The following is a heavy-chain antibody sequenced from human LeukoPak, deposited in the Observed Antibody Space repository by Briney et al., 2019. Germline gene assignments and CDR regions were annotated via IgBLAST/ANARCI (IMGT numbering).Heavy chain of an antibody. Sequence: GASVKVSCKXSGYTFTSYDIKWVQQATGQGVEGMGWMNPNSGNTGYAQKFQCRVTMTSNTSISTAYMELSSLRSEDTAVYYCARSLPETVTNFDYWGQGTLVTVSS. CDR2: MNPNSGNT. J-gene: IGHJ4*02. D-gene: IGHD4-17*01. V-gene: IGHV1-8*01. CDR1: GYTFTSYD. CDR3: ARSLPETVTNFDY.